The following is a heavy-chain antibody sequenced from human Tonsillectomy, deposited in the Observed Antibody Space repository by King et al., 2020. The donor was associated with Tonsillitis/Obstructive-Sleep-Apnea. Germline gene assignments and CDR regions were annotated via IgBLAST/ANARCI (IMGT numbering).Heavy chain of an antibody. CDR1: GYTFTSYY. CDR3: ARDMSDQIEYSSSLASSDY. D-gene: IGHD6-6*01. J-gene: IGHJ4*02. CDR2: INPSGGST. V-gene: IGHV1-46*01. Sequence: VQLVQSGAEVKKPGASVKVSCKASGYTFTSYYMHWVRQAPGQGLEWMGIINPSGGSTSYAQKFQGRVTMTRDTSTSTVYMELSSLRSEDTAVYYWARDMSDQIEYSSSLASSDYWGQGTLVTVSS.